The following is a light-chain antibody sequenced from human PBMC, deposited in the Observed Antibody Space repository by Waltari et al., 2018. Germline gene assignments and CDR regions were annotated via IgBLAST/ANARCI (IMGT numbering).Light chain of an antibody. CDR3: YSTDSSGNHRGV. J-gene: IGLJ3*02. Sequence: SYELTQPPSVSVSPGQTARITCSGAALPKKYAYWYQQKSGQAPVLVIYEDSKRPSGIPERFSGSSSGTMATLTISGAHVEDEADYYCYSTDSSGNHRGVFGGGTKLTVL. V-gene: IGLV3-10*01. CDR1: ALPKKY. CDR2: EDS.